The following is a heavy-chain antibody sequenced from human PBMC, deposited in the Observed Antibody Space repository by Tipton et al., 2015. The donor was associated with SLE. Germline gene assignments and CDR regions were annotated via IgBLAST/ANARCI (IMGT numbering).Heavy chain of an antibody. CDR3: ARVGPKGVDY. CDR2: IYTSGSS. Sequence: TLSLTCTVSGGSISSYYWSWIRQPAGEGLEWIGRIYTSGSSNYNPSLKSRVTMSVDTSKNQFSLKLTSVTAADTAVYYCARVGPKGVDYWGQGTLVTVSS. V-gene: IGHV4-4*07. CDR1: GGSISSYY. D-gene: IGHD3-10*01. J-gene: IGHJ4*02.